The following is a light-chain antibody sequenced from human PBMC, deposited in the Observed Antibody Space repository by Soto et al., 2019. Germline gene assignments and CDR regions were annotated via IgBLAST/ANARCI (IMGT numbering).Light chain of an antibody. V-gene: IGLV2-14*01. Sequence: QSALTQPASVSGSPGQSITISCTGTSSDVGGYNFVAWYQQHPGKAPKLMIYDVRNRPSGVSNRFSGSKSVHTASLTISGLQAEDEADYYCSSYTSISTYVFGTGTKLTVL. CDR2: DVR. CDR3: SSYTSISTYV. CDR1: SSDVGGYNF. J-gene: IGLJ1*01.